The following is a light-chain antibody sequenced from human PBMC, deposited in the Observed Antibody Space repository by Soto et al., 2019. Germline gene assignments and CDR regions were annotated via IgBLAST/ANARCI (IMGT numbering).Light chain of an antibody. CDR1: SSNIGGNT. CDR2: SNS. CDR3: STWDDSLNGPL. J-gene: IGLJ2*01. V-gene: IGLV1-44*01. Sequence: QSVLTQPPSESGTPGQRVTISCSGSSSNIGGNTVNWYQKVPGSAPKLIIFSNSQRPSGVPDRYSGSKSGTSASLAIGGLQSEDEADYYCSTWDDSLNGPLFGGGTKLTVL.